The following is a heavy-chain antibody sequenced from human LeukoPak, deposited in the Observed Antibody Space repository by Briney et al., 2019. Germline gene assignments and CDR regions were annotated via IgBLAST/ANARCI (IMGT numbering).Heavy chain of an antibody. CDR2: IYSGGST. J-gene: IGHJ4*02. CDR3: ARDLPVGATDY. Sequence: GGSLRLSCAASGFTFSSYDMSWVRQAPGKGLEWVSVIYSGGSTYYTDSVKGRFTISRDNSKNTVYLQMNSLRAEDTAVYYCARDLPVGATDYWGQGTLVTVSS. V-gene: IGHV3-53*01. CDR1: GFTFSSYD. D-gene: IGHD1-26*01.